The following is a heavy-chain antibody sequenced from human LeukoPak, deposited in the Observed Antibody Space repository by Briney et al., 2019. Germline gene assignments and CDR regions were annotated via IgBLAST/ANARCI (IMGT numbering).Heavy chain of an antibody. D-gene: IGHD3-3*01. J-gene: IGHJ4*02. CDR2: MYYSGGT. Sequence: SETLSLTRTVSGVSISSSSYYWGWIRQPPGKGLEWIGSMYYSGGTYYNPSLKSRVTISVDTSKNQFSLQLSSVTAADTAVYYCARGRSHYEFWGGYYPPFNYWGQGTLVTVSS. CDR3: ARGRSHYEFWGGYYPPFNY. CDR1: GVSISSSSYY. V-gene: IGHV4-39*07.